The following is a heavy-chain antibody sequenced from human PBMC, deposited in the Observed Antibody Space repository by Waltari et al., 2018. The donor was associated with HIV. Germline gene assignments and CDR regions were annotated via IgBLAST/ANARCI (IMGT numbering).Heavy chain of an antibody. Sequence: QVQLQESGPGLVKPSQTLSLSCTVSGASISRGHYYWSWIRQHPGKGLEWIGYIYYSGYTHYSPSLQSRVTISVDTSKNHFSLNLSSVTAADTAVYYCARDKYGGHWFDPWGQGTLVTVSS. CDR1: GASISRGHYY. D-gene: IGHD4-17*01. V-gene: IGHV4-31*03. CDR3: ARDKYGGHWFDP. CDR2: IYYSGYT. J-gene: IGHJ5*02.